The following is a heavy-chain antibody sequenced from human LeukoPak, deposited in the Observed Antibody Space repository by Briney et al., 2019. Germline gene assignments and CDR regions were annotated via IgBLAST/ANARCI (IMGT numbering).Heavy chain of an antibody. Sequence: SQTLSLTCTVSGGSISSGGYYWSWIRQPPGKGLEWIGEINHSGSTNYNPSLKSRVTISVDTSKNQFSPKLSSVTAADTAVYYCARERFRDDLGYYYGMDVWGQGTTVTVSS. J-gene: IGHJ6*02. CDR1: GGSISSGGYY. D-gene: IGHD3/OR15-3a*01. V-gene: IGHV4-30-2*01. CDR3: ARERFRDDLGYYYGMDV. CDR2: INHSGST.